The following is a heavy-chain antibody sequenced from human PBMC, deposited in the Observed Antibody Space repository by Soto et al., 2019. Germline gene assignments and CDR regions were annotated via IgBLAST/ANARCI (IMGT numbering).Heavy chain of an antibody. V-gene: IGHV4-34*01. CDR3: ARVGYCSGGSCSDY. Sequence: SETLSLTCAVYGGSFSGYYWSWIRQPPGKGLEWIGEINHSGSTNYNPSLKSRVTISVDTSKNQFSLKLSSVTAADTAVYYCARVGYCSGGSCSDYWGQGTLVTVSS. J-gene: IGHJ4*02. CDR1: GGSFSGYY. D-gene: IGHD2-15*01. CDR2: INHSGST.